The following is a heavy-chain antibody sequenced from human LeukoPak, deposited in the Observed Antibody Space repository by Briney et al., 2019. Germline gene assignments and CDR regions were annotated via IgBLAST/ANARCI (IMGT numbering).Heavy chain of an antibody. J-gene: IGHJ4*02. CDR2: IRSKAYGGTT. CDR3: TLSITMVRGVPDFDY. Sequence: GWSLRLSCTASGFTFGDYAMSWVRQAPGKGREWVGFIRSKAYGGTTEYAASVKGRFTISRDDSKSIAYLQMNSLKTEDTAVYYCTLSITMVRGVPDFDYWGQGTLVTVSS. D-gene: IGHD3-10*01. V-gene: IGHV3-49*04. CDR1: GFTFGDYA.